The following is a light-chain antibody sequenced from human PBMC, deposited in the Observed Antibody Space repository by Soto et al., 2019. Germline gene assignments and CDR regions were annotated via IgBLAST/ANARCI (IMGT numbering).Light chain of an antibody. CDR2: GAS. J-gene: IGKJ5*01. CDR3: QQYGSSPPT. V-gene: IGKV3-20*01. Sequence: VLTQSPGTLSLSPGGSATLSCRASQNINNNYLAWYQQKPGQAPRLLIYGASSRATGIPDRFSGSGSGTDFTLTISRLEPEDFAVYYCQQYGSSPPTFGQGTRLEIK. CDR1: QNINNNY.